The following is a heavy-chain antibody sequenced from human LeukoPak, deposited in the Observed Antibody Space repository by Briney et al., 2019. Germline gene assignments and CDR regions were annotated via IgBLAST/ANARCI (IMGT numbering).Heavy chain of an antibody. D-gene: IGHD5-18*01. CDR3: AKDQGIQLWEVDYFDY. V-gene: IGHV1-69*13. CDR1: GGTFSSYA. J-gene: IGHJ4*02. CDR2: IIPIFGTA. Sequence: SVKVSCKASGGTFSSYAISWVRQAPGQGLEWMGGIIPIFGTANYAQKFQGRVTITADESTSTAYMELSSLRSEDTAVYYCAKDQGIQLWEVDYFDYWGQGTLVTVSS.